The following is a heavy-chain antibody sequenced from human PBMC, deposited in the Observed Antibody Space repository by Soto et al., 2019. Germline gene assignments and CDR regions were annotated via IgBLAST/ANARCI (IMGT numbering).Heavy chain of an antibody. Sequence: QVQLVQSGAEVRKPGSSVKVSCKASGGTFSSYAIRWVRQDPGQGLEWMGGIIPIFGTANYAQKFQGRVTITADESTSTAYMELSSLRSEDTAVYYCASGRSYYYGMDVWGQGTTVTVSS. CDR3: ASGRSYYYGMDV. D-gene: IGHD2-15*01. CDR2: IIPIFGTA. V-gene: IGHV1-69*01. J-gene: IGHJ6*02. CDR1: GGTFSSYA.